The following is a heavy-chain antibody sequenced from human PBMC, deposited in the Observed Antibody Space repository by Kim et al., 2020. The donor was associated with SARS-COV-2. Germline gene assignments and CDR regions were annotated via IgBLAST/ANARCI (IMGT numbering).Heavy chain of an antibody. V-gene: IGHV3-23*01. CDR2: ST. CDR3: TKVYSNYFDY. Sequence: STFYTDSVKGRFTISRDNSKSTLYLQMNNLRAENTAVYYCTKVYSNYFDYWGQGTLVTVSS. J-gene: IGHJ4*02. D-gene: IGHD4-4*01.